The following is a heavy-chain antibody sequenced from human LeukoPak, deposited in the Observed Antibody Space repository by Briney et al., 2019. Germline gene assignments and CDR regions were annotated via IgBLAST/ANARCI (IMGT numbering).Heavy chain of an antibody. Sequence: GESLKISCKGSGYSFTSFWIAWVRQMPGKGLEWMGIIYPGDSDTRYSPSFQGQVTISADKSISTAYLQWSSLKASDTAMYYCARWSPDYYGSSLDAFDIWGQGTMVTVSS. CDR3: ARWSPDYYGSSLDAFDI. CDR1: GYSFTSFW. V-gene: IGHV5-51*01. D-gene: IGHD3-22*01. J-gene: IGHJ3*02. CDR2: IYPGDSDT.